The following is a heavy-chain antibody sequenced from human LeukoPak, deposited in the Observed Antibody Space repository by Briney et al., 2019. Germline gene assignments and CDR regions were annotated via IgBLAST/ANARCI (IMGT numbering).Heavy chain of an antibody. D-gene: IGHD1-26*01. Sequence: GGSLRLSCAASGFTFSSYWMSWVRQAPGKGLEWVANIKEDGSVNYYVDSVKGRFTISRDNAKNSLHLQMNSLGADDTAVYYCGREVPGGATILDYWGQGTLVTVSS. CDR2: IKEDGSVN. J-gene: IGHJ4*02. CDR1: GFTFSSYW. CDR3: GREVPGGATILDY. V-gene: IGHV3-7*04.